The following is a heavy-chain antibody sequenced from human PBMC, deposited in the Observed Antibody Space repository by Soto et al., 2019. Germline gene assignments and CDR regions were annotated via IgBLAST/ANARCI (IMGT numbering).Heavy chain of an antibody. V-gene: IGHV3-30*18. CDR2: ISYDGSNK. CDR3: AKVKDELWYDSSGPDY. D-gene: IGHD3-22*01. J-gene: IGHJ4*02. CDR1: GSTFSSYG. Sequence: QVQLVESGGGVVQPGRSLRLSCAASGSTFSSYGMHWVRQAPGKGLEWVAVISYDGSNKYYADSVKGRFTISRDNSKNKLYLQMNSLRAEDTAVYYCAKVKDELWYDSSGPDYWGQGTLVTVSS.